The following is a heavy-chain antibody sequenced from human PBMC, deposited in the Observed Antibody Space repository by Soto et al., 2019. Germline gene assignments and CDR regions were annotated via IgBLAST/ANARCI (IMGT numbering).Heavy chain of an antibody. D-gene: IGHD3-10*01. V-gene: IGHV1-2*04. CDR3: ARGERFGGSGSYYLPNNWFDP. CDR2: INPNSGGT. J-gene: IGHJ5*02. CDR1: GYTFTGYY. Sequence: ASVKVSCKASGYTFTGYYMHWLRQAPGQGLEWMGWINPNSGGTNYAQKFQGWVTMTRDTSISTAYMELSRLRSDDTAVYYCARGERFGGSGSYYLPNNWFDPWGQGTLVTVSS.